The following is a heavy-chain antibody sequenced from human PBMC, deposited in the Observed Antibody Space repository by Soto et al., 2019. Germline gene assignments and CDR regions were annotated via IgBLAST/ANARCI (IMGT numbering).Heavy chain of an antibody. CDR1: GGTFSSYA. D-gene: IGHD3-10*01. J-gene: IGHJ4*02. CDR3: ARSLLYGSGSYYFYYFDY. V-gene: IGHV1-69*13. Sequence: EASVKVSCKASGGTFSSYAISWVRQAPGQGLEWMGGIIPIFGTANYAQKFQGRVTITADESTSTAYMELSSLRSEDTAVYYCARSLLYGSGSYYFYYFDYWGQGTLVTVSS. CDR2: IIPIFGTA.